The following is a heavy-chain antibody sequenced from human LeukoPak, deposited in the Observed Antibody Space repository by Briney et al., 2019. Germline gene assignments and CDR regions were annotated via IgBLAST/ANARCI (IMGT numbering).Heavy chain of an antibody. V-gene: IGHV3-20*04. CDR2: INWNGGRT. J-gene: IGHJ4*02. CDR1: GFTFEDYG. Sequence: PGGTLRLSCAASGFTFEDYGMSWVRQAPGKGLEWVSGINWNGGRTGYADSVKGRFTISRDNAKNSLYLQMNSLRAEDTAVYYCARDRPGVSTIFGVVDYWGQGTLVTVSS. D-gene: IGHD3-3*01. CDR3: ARDRPGVSTIFGVVDY.